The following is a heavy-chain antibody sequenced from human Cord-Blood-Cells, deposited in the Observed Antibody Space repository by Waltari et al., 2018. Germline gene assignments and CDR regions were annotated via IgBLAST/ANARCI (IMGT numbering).Heavy chain of an antibody. CDR1: GFTFTSYA. CDR2: ISGSGGST. V-gene: IGHV3-23*01. D-gene: IGHD5-18*01. CDR3: AKVGGYSYGIDY. J-gene: IGHJ4*02. Sequence: EVQLLESGGGLVQPGGSLRLSCAASGFTFTSYAMSLVRQAPGKGLEWVSAISGSGGSTYYADSVKGRFTISRDNSKNTLYLQMNSLRAEDTAVYYCAKVGGYSYGIDYWGQGTLVTVSS.